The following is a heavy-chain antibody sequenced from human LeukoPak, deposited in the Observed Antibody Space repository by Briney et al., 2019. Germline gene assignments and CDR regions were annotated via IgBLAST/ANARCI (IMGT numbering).Heavy chain of an antibody. CDR3: ARGGGAAADYSYYYMDF. CDR2: ISAYNGNT. J-gene: IGHJ6*03. D-gene: IGHD6-13*01. CDR1: GYTFTSYG. Sequence: ASVKVSCKASGYTFTSYGITWVRQAPGQGLEWMGWISAYNGNTNYAQKLQGRVTMTTDTSTSTAYMELRSLRSDDTAVYYCARGGGAAADYSYYYMDFWGKGTTVTVFS. V-gene: IGHV1-18*01.